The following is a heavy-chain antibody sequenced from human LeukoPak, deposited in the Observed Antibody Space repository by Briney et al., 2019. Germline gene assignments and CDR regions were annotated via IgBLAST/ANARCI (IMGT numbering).Heavy chain of an antibody. CDR3: ASLNCSGGSCYYYYGMDV. V-gene: IGHV1-8*01. CDR1: GYTFTSYD. CDR2: MNPNSGNT. Sequence: GASVKVSCKASGYTFTSYDINWVRQAPGQGLEWMGWMNPNSGNTGYAQKFQGRVTMTRNTSISTAYMELSSLRSEDTAVYYCASLNCSGGSCYYYYGMDVWGQGTTVTVSS. D-gene: IGHD2-15*01. J-gene: IGHJ6*02.